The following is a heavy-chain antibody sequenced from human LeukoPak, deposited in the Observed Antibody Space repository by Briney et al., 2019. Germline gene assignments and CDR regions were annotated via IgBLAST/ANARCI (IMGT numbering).Heavy chain of an antibody. J-gene: IGHJ4*02. V-gene: IGHV4-30-2*01. D-gene: IGHD2-2*01. Sequence: SETLSLTCTVSGGSISSGGYYWSWIRQPPGKGLEWIGYIYHRGSTYYNPSLKSRVTISVDRSKNQFSLKLSSVTAADTAVYYCARRSCSSTSCPIDYWGQGTLVTVSS. CDR2: IYHRGST. CDR1: GGSISSGGYY. CDR3: ARRSCSSTSCPIDY.